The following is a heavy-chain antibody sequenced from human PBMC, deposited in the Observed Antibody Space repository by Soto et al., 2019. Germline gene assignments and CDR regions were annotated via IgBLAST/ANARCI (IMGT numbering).Heavy chain of an antibody. CDR2: ISYDGSKK. D-gene: IGHD5-12*01. Sequence: QVHLQQSGGGVVQPGMSLRLSCAASGFTFSSYAMHWVRQATVNGLECVAFISYDGSKKDYADSVRGRFTISRDNSKNSLSEQMNSRIAEETAVYYCVRRLVATLIYNGIDVWGQGAPVNVA. CDR3: VRRLVATLIYNGIDV. CDR1: GFTFSSYA. J-gene: IGHJ6*02. V-gene: IGHV3-30-3*01.